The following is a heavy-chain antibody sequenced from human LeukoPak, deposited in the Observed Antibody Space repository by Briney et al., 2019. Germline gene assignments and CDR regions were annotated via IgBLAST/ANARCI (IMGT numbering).Heavy chain of an antibody. CDR3: ARDYDYGGNAFDY. V-gene: IGHV1-18*04. J-gene: IGHJ4*02. D-gene: IGHD4-23*01. CDR1: GYTFTGYY. CDR2: ISAYNGNT. Sequence: ASVKVSCKASGYTFTGYYMHWVRQAPGQGLEWMGWISAYNGNTNYAQKLQGRVTMTTDTSTSTAYMELRSLRSDDTAVYYCARDYDYGGNAFDYWGQGTLVTVSS.